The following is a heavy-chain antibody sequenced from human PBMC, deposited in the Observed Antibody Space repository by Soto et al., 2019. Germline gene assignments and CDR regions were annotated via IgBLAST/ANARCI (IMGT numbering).Heavy chain of an antibody. CDR2: INHSGST. CDR1: GGSFSGYY. D-gene: IGHD2-15*01. CDR3: ARGEWTTRYRSGGSCPGTIY. V-gene: IGHV4-34*01. Sequence: SETLSLTCAVYGGSFSGYYWSWIRQPPGKGLEWIGEINHSGSTKYNPSLKSRVTISVDTSKNQFSLKLSSVTAADTAVYYCARGEWTTRYRSGGSCPGTIYWGQGTLVTVSS. J-gene: IGHJ4*02.